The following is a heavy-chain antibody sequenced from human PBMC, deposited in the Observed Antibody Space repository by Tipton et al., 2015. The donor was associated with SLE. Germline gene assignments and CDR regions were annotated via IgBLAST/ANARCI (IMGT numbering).Heavy chain of an antibody. CDR2: IYNSERN. CDR3: ARHRDYGANPHSFDI. Sequence: TLSLTCTVFGGSISRSTFFWGWIRQPPGKGLEWIGSIYNSERNYSNPSLNRVTISVDATKNQFSLKVISVTAADTAVYYCARHRDYGANPHSFDIWGQGTMVTVSS. J-gene: IGHJ3*02. V-gene: IGHV4-39*07. D-gene: IGHD4/OR15-4a*01. CDR1: GGSISRSTFF.